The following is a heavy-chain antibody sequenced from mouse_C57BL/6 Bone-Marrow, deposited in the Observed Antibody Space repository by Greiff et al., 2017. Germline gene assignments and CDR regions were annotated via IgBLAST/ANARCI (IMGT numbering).Heavy chain of an antibody. CDR3: ARGRYSNFYFDY. D-gene: IGHD2-5*01. Sequence: EVQGVESGGGLVKPGGSLKLSCAASGFTFSSYAMSWVRQTPEKRLEWVATLSDGGSYTYYPDNVKGRFTISRDNAKNNLYLQMSHLKSEDTAMYYCARGRYSNFYFDYWGQGTTLTVSS. CDR2: LSDGGSYT. J-gene: IGHJ2*01. CDR1: GFTFSSYA. V-gene: IGHV5-4*01.